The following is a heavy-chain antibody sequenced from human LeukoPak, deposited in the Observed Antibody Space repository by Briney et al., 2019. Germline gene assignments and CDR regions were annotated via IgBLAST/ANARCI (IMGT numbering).Heavy chain of an antibody. CDR1: GFTFSSYD. CDR3: AKPPITSLCYSDY. D-gene: IGHD2-21*01. CDR2: ISGSGGTT. V-gene: IGHV3-23*01. J-gene: IGHJ4*02. Sequence: GGSLRLSCAASGFTFSSYDMSWVRQAPGKGLEWVSGISGSGGTTYYADSVKGRFTISRDNSKNTLYLQMNSLRAEDTAVYYCAKPPITSLCYSDYWGQGTLVTVSS.